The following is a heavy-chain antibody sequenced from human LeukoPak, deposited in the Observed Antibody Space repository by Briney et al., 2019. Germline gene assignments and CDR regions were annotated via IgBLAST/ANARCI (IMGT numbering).Heavy chain of an antibody. CDR3: ARDLATMVRGVITSLDY. V-gene: IGHV1-2*02. J-gene: IGHJ4*02. CDR2: INPNSGGT. CDR1: GYTFTGYY. D-gene: IGHD3-10*01. Sequence: ASVKVSCKASGYTFTGYYMHWVRQAPGKGLEWMGWINPNSGGTNYAQKFQGRVTMTRDTSISTANMELSRLRSDDTAVYYCARDLATMVRGVITSLDYWGQGTLVTVSS.